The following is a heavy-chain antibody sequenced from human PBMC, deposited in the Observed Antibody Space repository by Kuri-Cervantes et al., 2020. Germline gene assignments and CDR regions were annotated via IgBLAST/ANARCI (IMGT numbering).Heavy chain of an antibody. V-gene: IGHV3-11*04. Sequence: GESLKISCAASGFTFSDYYMTWIRQAPGKGLEWISYISNYGDTIYYADSVKGRFIISRDNAKKSVHLQMNGLRVEDTAAYYCAKDALRYYDSSGLPYMDVWGKGTTVTVSS. CDR2: ISNYGDTI. CDR1: GFTFSDYY. J-gene: IGHJ6*03. CDR3: AKDALRYYDSSGLPYMDV. D-gene: IGHD3-22*01.